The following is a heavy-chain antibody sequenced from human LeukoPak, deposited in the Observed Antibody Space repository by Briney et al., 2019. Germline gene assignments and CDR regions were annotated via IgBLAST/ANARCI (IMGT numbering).Heavy chain of an antibody. Sequence: GGSLRLSCAASGFTFSSYAMHWVRQAPGKGLEWVAVISYDGSNKYYADSVKGRFTISRDNSKNTLYLQMNSLRAEDTAVYYRARDMADSSGYYGYYYGMDVWGQGTTVTVSS. J-gene: IGHJ6*02. CDR2: ISYDGSNK. D-gene: IGHD3-22*01. CDR3: ARDMADSSGYYGYYYGMDV. V-gene: IGHV3-30*04. CDR1: GFTFSSYA.